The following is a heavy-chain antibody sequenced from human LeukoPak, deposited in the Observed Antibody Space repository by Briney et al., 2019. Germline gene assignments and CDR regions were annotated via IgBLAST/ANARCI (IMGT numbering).Heavy chain of an antibody. V-gene: IGHV4-59*08. CDR2: IYYSGST. CDR1: GGSISSYY. CDR3: ARCHPDYSDAFDI. J-gene: IGHJ3*02. Sequence: PSETLSLTCTVSGGSISSYYWSWIRQPPGKGLEWIGYIYYSGSTNYNPSLKSRVTISVDTSKNQFSLKLSSVTAAGTAVYYCARCHPDYSDAFDIWGQGTMVTVSS. D-gene: IGHD2-15*01.